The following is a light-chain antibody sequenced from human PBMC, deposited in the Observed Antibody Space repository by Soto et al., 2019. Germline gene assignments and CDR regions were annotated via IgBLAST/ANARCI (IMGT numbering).Light chain of an antibody. Sequence: DIVLTQSPRTLSLSPGERAILSCRARQSVGDFLAWYQQKVGQPPRLLIYDGSTRATGVPARFSASGSGTDFTLTISNLEPEDFAVYYCQQRSDWPPLTFGGGTRVEMK. CDR2: DGS. CDR3: QQRSDWPPLT. V-gene: IGKV3-11*01. J-gene: IGKJ4*01. CDR1: QSVGDF.